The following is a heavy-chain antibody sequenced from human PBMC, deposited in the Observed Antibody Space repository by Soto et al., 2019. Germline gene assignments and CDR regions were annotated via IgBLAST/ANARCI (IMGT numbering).Heavy chain of an antibody. D-gene: IGHD3-10*01. V-gene: IGHV3-33*01. Sequence: QEPLVESGGGAVQPGRSLRLSCAASGFIFSNYGMHWVRQAPGKGLEWVAVIWYDGSNKYYADSVKGRFTISRDNXXNTLYLQMNSLRAEDTAVYYCATDGYSGSGSGFDPWGQGTLVTVSS. CDR2: IWYDGSNK. CDR1: GFIFSNYG. J-gene: IGHJ5*02. CDR3: ATDGYSGSGSGFDP.